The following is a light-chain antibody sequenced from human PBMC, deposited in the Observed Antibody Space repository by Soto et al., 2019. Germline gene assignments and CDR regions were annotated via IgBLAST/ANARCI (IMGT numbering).Light chain of an antibody. V-gene: IGLV2-8*01. J-gene: IGLJ2*01. CDR2: EVN. CDR3: SSYAGIKNPP. CDR1: SSDVGGYKY. Sequence: QSALTQPPSASGSPGQSVTISCTGTSSDVGGYKYVSWYQQHPGKAPKLIIYEVNKRPSGVPDRFSGSKSGNTASLTVSGFQPEDEAEYYCSSYAGIKNPPFGGGTKLTVL.